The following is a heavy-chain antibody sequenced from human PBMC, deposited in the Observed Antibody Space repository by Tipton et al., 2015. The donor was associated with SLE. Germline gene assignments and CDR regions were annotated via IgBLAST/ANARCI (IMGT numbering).Heavy chain of an antibody. V-gene: IGHV4-61*05. D-gene: IGHD3-22*01. Sequence: TLSLTCTVSGGSISSSSYYWSWIRQPPGKGLEWIGYIYYSGSTNYNPSLKSRVTISVDTSKNQFSLKLSSVTAADTAVYYCARRGRRYDSSGYYSYYFDYWGQGTLVTVSS. CDR1: GGSISSSSYY. CDR3: ARRGRRYDSSGYYSYYFDY. J-gene: IGHJ4*02. CDR2: IYYSGST.